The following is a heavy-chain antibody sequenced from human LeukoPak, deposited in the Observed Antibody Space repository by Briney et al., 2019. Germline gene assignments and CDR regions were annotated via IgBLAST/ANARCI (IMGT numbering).Heavy chain of an antibody. D-gene: IGHD4-17*01. CDR3: ARNPHPTVTSNWYFDL. Sequence: GGSLRLSSAASGFTFSSYSMNWVRQAPGKGLEWVSYISSSSSTIYYADSVKGRFTISRDNSKNPLYLQMNSLRAEDTAVYYCARNPHPTVTSNWYFDLWGRGTLVTVSS. V-gene: IGHV3-48*01. CDR1: GFTFSSYS. CDR2: ISSSSSTI. J-gene: IGHJ2*01.